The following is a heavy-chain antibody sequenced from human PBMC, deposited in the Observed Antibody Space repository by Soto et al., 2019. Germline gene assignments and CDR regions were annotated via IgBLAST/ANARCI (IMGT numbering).Heavy chain of an antibody. Sequence: SVKVSCKASGGTFSSYTISWVRQAPGQGLEWMGRIIPILGIANYAQKFQGRVTITADKSTSTAYMELSSLRSEDTAVYYCARWGYDILTGYSNWFDPWGQGTLVTVSS. CDR2: IIPILGIA. V-gene: IGHV1-69*02. CDR1: GGTFSSYT. J-gene: IGHJ5*02. CDR3: ARWGYDILTGYSNWFDP. D-gene: IGHD3-9*01.